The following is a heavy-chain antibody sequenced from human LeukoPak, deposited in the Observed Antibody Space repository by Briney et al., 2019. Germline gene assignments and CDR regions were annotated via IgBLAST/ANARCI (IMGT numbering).Heavy chain of an antibody. CDR3: ARWRDFGDY. CDR2: ISSGGSAI. Sequence: GGSLRLSCAASGFTFSSYNMNWVRQAPGKGLEWVSYISSGGSAIYYADSVKGRFTISRDNAKNSLYLQMNSLRAEDTAVYYCARWRDFGDYWGQGTLVTVSS. V-gene: IGHV3-48*04. D-gene: IGHD4-17*01. CDR1: GFTFSSYN. J-gene: IGHJ4*02.